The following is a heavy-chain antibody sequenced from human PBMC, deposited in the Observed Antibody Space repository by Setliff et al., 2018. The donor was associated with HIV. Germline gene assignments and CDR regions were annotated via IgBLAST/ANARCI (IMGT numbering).Heavy chain of an antibody. Sequence: ETLSLTCRVSGGSITSGNYYWGWIRQAPGKGLECIASMIYGGDTWYNPSLKSRVTIYVDTANNEISLRLSSVTAEDTAVYRCARPHSGRGGGAWFDPWGQGIQVTVSS. D-gene: IGHD6-19*01. V-gene: IGHV4-39*01. J-gene: IGHJ5*02. CDR2: MIYGGDT. CDR3: ARPHSGRGGGAWFDP. CDR1: GGSITSGNYY.